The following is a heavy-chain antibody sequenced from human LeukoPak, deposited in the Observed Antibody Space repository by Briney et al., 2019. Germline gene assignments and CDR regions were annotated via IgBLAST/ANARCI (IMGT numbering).Heavy chain of an antibody. D-gene: IGHD3-22*01. Sequence: GGSLRLSCAASGFTFSSYGMHWVRQAPGKGLEWVSSIRGSGSSTYYADSVQGRFTISRDNSKNTLFLQMNSLTPEDTAVYYCAKDHYDSSGYYLGGFDYWGQGTLVTVSS. CDR1: GFTFSSYG. V-gene: IGHV3-23*01. CDR2: IRGSGSST. CDR3: AKDHYDSSGYYLGGFDY. J-gene: IGHJ4*02.